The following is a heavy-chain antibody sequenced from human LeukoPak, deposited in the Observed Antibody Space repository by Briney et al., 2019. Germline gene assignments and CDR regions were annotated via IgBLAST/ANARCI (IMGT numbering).Heavy chain of an antibody. CDR1: GFTFSSYG. J-gene: IGHJ4*02. D-gene: IGHD4-11*01. CDR2: ISYDGSNK. V-gene: IGHV3-30*03. CDR3: AREDHTVTDFDY. Sequence: GGSLRLSCAASGFTFSSYGMHWVRQAPGKGLEWVAVISYDGSNKYYADSVKGRFTISRDNAKNSLYLQMNSLRAEDTAVYYCAREDHTVTDFDYWGQGTLVTVSS.